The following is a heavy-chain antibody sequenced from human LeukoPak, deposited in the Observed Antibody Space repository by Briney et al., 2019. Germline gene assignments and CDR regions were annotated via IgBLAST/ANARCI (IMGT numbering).Heavy chain of an antibody. D-gene: IGHD7-27*01. CDR3: AREPDWGYYGMDV. CDR2: IYYSGST. V-gene: IGHV4-30-4*01. J-gene: IGHJ6*02. CDR1: GGSISSGDHY. Sequence: SQTLSLTCTVSGGSISSGDHYWSWIRQPPGKGLEWIGYIYYSGSTYYNPSLKSRVTISVDTSKNQFSLKLSSVTAADTAVYYCAREPDWGYYGMDVWGQGTTVTVSS.